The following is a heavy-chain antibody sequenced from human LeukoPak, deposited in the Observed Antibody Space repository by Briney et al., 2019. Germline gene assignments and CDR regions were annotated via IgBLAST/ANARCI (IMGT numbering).Heavy chain of an antibody. D-gene: IGHD3-22*01. CDR3: AAALDSSSYFYWGFDY. Sequence: GGSLRRSCAASGFTYDDYGMSWVRQAPGKGLEWVSGINWNGGSTGYADSVKGRFTISRDNAKKSLYLQMNSLRVEDTAFYYCAAALDSSSYFYWGFDYWGQGTLVTVSS. V-gene: IGHV3-20*04. CDR2: INWNGGST. CDR1: GFTYDDYG. J-gene: IGHJ4*02.